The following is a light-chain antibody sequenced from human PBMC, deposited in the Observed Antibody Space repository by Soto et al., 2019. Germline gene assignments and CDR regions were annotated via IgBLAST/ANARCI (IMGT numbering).Light chain of an antibody. J-gene: IGKJ4*01. CDR1: QGIGST. V-gene: IGKV3-15*01. CDR2: DSS. CDR3: QRYNNWPLT. Sequence: EIVLTQSPAALSVSPGERVTLSCRASQGIGSTLAWYQQKPGQTPRLLIYDSSTGAIGIPTRFSGSRSGTEFTLTINGLQSEDFAVYYCQRYNNWPLTFGGGTKVDIK.